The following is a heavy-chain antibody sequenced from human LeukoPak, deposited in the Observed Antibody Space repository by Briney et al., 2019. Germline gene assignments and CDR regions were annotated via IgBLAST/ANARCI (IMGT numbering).Heavy chain of an antibody. V-gene: IGHV1-18*01. CDR2: ISAYNGNT. CDR3: ARERVTTTSFDY. Sequence: PVASVKVSCKASGYRFNNYGISWVRQAPGQGLEWMGWISAYNGNTKYAQKFQVRVTMTTDTFTSTAYMELRSLRTDDTAVYYCARERVTTTSFDYWGQGVLVTVSS. J-gene: IGHJ4*02. CDR1: GYRFNNYG. D-gene: IGHD2/OR15-2a*01.